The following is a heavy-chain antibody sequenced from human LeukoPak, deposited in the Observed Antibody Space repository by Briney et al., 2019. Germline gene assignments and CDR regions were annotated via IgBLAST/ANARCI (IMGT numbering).Heavy chain of an antibody. V-gene: IGHV4-30-2*01. D-gene: IGHD5-12*01. Sequence: KASETLSLTCAVSGGSISSGGYSWSWIRQPPGKGLEWIGYIYHSGSTYYNPSLKSRVTISVDRSKNQFSLKLSSVTAADTAVYYCARVRRWLQLIFGAGYFDLWGRGTLVTVSS. CDR1: GGSISSGGYS. CDR2: IYHSGST. CDR3: ARVRRWLQLIFGAGYFDL. J-gene: IGHJ2*01.